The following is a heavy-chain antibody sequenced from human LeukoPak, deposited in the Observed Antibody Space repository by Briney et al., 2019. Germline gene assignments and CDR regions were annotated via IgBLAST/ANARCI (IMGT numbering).Heavy chain of an antibody. Sequence: ASVKVSCKASGYTFTSYAMHWVRQAPGQRLEWMGWINAGNGNTKYSQKFQGRVTVTRDTSTGTVYMELSSLRSEDTAVYYCARDWKEGSRTTFDYWGQGTLVTVSS. CDR1: GYTFTSYA. CDR3: ARDWKEGSRTTFDY. J-gene: IGHJ4*02. CDR2: INAGNGNT. D-gene: IGHD3-10*01. V-gene: IGHV1-3*01.